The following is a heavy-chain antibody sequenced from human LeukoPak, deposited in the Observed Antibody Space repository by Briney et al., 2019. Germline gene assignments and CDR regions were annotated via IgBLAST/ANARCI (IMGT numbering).Heavy chain of an antibody. CDR3: ARGLRVPAAKSVYNWFDP. Sequence: ASVKVSRKASGYTFTSYYMHWVRQAPGQGLEWMGIINPSGGSTSYAQKFQGRVTMTRDMSTSTVYMELSSLRSEDTAVYYCARGLRVPAAKSVYNWFDPWGQGTLVTVSS. J-gene: IGHJ5*02. CDR2: INPSGGST. V-gene: IGHV1-46*01. D-gene: IGHD2-2*01. CDR1: GYTFTSYY.